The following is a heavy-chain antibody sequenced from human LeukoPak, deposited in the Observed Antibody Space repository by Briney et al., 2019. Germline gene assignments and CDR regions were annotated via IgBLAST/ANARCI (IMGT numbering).Heavy chain of an antibody. Sequence: PSETLSLTCTVSGGSFSSSSYYWGWIRQPPGQGLEWFVSIYYSGSTYYNPSLKSRVTISVDTSKNQFTLKLSSVTAADTAVYYCARGIAVAAYMDVWGKGTTVTISS. D-gene: IGHD6-19*01. CDR1: GGSFSSSSYY. CDR3: ARGIAVAAYMDV. V-gene: IGHV4-39*01. CDR2: IYYSGST. J-gene: IGHJ6*03.